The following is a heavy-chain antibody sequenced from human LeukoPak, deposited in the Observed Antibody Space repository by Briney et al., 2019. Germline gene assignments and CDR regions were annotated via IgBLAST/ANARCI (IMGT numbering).Heavy chain of an antibody. V-gene: IGHV3-23*01. CDR3: AKLKGIRAATNNDY. J-gene: IGHJ4*02. CDR2: ISGSGGST. D-gene: IGHD6-13*01. Sequence: GGSLRLSCATSGLTFSSYAMSWVRQAPGKGLEWVSAISGSGGSTYYADSVKGRFTISRDNSKNTLYLQMNSLRAEDTAVYYCAKLKGIRAATNNDYWGQGTLVTVSS. CDR1: GLTFSSYA.